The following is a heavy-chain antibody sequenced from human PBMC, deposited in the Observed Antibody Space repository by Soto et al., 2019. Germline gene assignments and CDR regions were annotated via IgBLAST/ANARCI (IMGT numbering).Heavy chain of an antibody. CDR3: SLRTGNLDAVGG. CDR2: IVPMIGKV. CDR1: GGTTSSYT. V-gene: IGHV1-69*02. Sequence: QVQLVQSGAEVEKPGSSVKVSCKVSGGTTSSYTIGWVRQAPGQGLQWMGNIVPMIGKVDYAQTFQDRVTLTADKSTMTVYIEVRSLRSEDTGVYFCSLRTGNLDAVGGWGQGTLVTVSS. D-gene: IGHD1-1*01. J-gene: IGHJ4*02.